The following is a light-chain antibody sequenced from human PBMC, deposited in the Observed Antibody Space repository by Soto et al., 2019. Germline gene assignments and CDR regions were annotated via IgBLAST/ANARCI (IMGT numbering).Light chain of an antibody. Sequence: DIVMTQSPLSLSVTPGEPASISCRSSQSLLHSNGYNCLDWYLQKPGQSPQLLIYLGSNRASGVPDRFSGSGSGTDFTLKISTVEAEDAGVYYCMQALQTPPTFSPGTTVDIK. CDR2: LGS. V-gene: IGKV2-28*01. J-gene: IGKJ3*01. CDR3: MQALQTPPT. CDR1: QSLLHSNGYNC.